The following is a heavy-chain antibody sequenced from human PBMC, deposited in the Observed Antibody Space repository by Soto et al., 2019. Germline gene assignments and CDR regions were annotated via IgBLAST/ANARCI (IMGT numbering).Heavy chain of an antibody. Sequence: QVQLVQSGAEVKKPGSSVKVSCKASGGTFSSYAISWVRQAPGQGLEWMGGIIPIFGTANYAQKFQGRVTITADESTSTVYMEPIRPRSEDTGVYYCARMLLPKQVLRVLEWVLPWPYGMDDWGQGTTVTVSS. J-gene: IGHJ6*02. D-gene: IGHD3-3*01. CDR1: GGTFSSYA. CDR2: IIPIFGTA. CDR3: ARMLLPKQVLRVLEWVLPWPYGMDD. V-gene: IGHV1-69*01.